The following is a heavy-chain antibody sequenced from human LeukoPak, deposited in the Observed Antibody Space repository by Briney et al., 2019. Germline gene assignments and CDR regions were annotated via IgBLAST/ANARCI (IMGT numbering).Heavy chain of an antibody. CDR2: ISYDKSKK. Sequence: GGSLRLSCAASGFTFSSYGMHWVRQAPGKGLEWVAVISYDKSKKYYADSVKGRFTISRDNSKNTLYLQMNSLRAEDTAVYFCAKVGSLWFGELSRYYWMDVWGQGTTVIVSS. J-gene: IGHJ6*02. CDR3: AKVGSLWFGELSRYYWMDV. D-gene: IGHD3-10*01. CDR1: GFTFSSYG. V-gene: IGHV3-30*18.